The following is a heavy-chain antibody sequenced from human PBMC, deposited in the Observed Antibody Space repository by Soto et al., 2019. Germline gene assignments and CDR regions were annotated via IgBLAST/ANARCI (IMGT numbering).Heavy chain of an antibody. V-gene: IGHV3-23*01. CDR1: GFTFNNYA. J-gene: IGHJ4*02. CDR3: ASRNYYDSSGYYYWYYFDF. CDR2: ISGSGDST. Sequence: GGSLRLSCAASGFTFNNYAMSWVRQAPGKGLEWVSAISGSGDSTYYAESVKGRFTISRDNSKNTLYLQMNSLGAEDTAVYYCASRNYYDSSGYYYWYYFDFWGQGTLVTV. D-gene: IGHD3-22*01.